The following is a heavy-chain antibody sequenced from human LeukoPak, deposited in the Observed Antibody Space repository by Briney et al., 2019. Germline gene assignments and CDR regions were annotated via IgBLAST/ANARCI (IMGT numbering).Heavy chain of an antibody. J-gene: IGHJ4*02. V-gene: IGHV3-23*01. CDR1: GVTFSHHG. CDR3: AKDDAYLQYDD. CDR2: VGSSCARI. Sequence: GGSLRLSCAASGVTFSHHGMSWVRQAPGKGLEWVSGVGSSCARIYYADSVKGRFTVSRDNSKHMVFLQMNSVRAEYTAIYYCAKDDAYLQYDDWGQGTLVTVSS. D-gene: IGHD5-24*01.